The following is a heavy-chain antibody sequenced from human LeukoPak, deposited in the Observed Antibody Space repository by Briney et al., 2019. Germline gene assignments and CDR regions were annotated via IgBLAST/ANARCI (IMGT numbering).Heavy chain of an antibody. D-gene: IGHD2-2*01. CDR2: ISYDGSNK. V-gene: IGHV3-30*18. CDR1: GFTFSSYG. Sequence: GGSLRLSCAASGFTFSSYGMHWVRQAPGKGLEWVAVISYDGSNKYYADSVKDRFTISRDNSKSTLYLQMNNLRAEDTAMYYCAKGGYCSSTSCLIGGYWGQGTLVTVSS. J-gene: IGHJ4*02. CDR3: AKGGYCSSTSCLIGGY.